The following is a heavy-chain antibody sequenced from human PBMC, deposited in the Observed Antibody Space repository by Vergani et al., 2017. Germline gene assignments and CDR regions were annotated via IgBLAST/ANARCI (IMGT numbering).Heavy chain of an antibody. CDR1: GYSIGSGFY. CDR3: ARSQGDYWYFDL. Sequence: QVRLEESGPGLVTPSETLSLTCSVSGYSIGSGFYWAWIRQSPGEGLQWLTSIHNRGKTYHNPSLKSRVSVSLDTSKNRFSLNLTSVTATDTAVYYCARSQGDYWYFDLRGPGSLVTVSS. J-gene: IGHJ2*01. V-gene: IGHV4-38-2*01. D-gene: IGHD2-21*01. CDR2: IHNRGKT.